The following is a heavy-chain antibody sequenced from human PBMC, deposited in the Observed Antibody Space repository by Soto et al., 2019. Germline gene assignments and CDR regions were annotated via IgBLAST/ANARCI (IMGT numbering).Heavy chain of an antibody. J-gene: IGHJ4*02. CDR2: IYYSGST. D-gene: IGHD4-4*01. Sequence: QVHLQESGPGLVKPSQTLSLTCTVSGGSISSGDYYWNWIRQPPGKGLEWIGYIYYSGSTNYNPSLKIRVAISVDTSKNQFSLNLSSVTAADTAVYYCAREPDYSSYFDYWGQGILVTVSS. V-gene: IGHV4-30-4*01. CDR3: AREPDYSSYFDY. CDR1: GGSISSGDYY.